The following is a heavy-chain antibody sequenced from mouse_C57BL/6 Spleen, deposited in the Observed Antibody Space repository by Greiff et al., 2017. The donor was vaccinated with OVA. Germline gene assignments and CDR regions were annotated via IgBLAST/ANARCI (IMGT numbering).Heavy chain of an antibody. CDR1: GYSITSDY. Sequence: EVKLVESGPGLAKPSQTLSLTCSVTGYSITSDYWNWIRKFPGNKLEYMGYISYSGSTYYNPSPKSRISMTRDTSKNQYYLQLNSVTTEDTATYYCARCGVTTYWYFDVWGTGTTVTVSS. CDR3: ARCGVTTYWYFDV. CDR2: ISYSGST. J-gene: IGHJ1*03. V-gene: IGHV3-8*01. D-gene: IGHD2-2*01.